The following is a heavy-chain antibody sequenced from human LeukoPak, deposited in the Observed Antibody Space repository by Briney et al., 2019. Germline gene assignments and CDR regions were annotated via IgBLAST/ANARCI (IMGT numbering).Heavy chain of an antibody. CDR3: ARRPRAYYYDSSGLA. CDR1: GGSITSSSYY. Sequence: SSETLSLTCTVSGGSITSSSYYWGRIRQPPRKGLEWIGSIYYSGSTYYTPSLKSRVTISVDTSKNQFSLKLSSVTAADTAVYYCARRPRAYYYDSSGLAWGQGTLVTVSS. D-gene: IGHD3-22*01. J-gene: IGHJ5*02. CDR2: IYYSGST. V-gene: IGHV4-39*01.